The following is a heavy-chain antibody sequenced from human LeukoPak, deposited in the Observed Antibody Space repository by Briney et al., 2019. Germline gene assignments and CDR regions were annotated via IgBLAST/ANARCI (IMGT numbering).Heavy chain of an antibody. CDR2: ISTTGSTI. Sequence: GGSLRLSCATSGFIFISYEMNWARQAPGKGVEWVSYISTTGSTIYYADSVKGRFTISRDNAKNSLYLQMNSLRAEDTAVYYCARADTTYDILTGYYSAYFDYWGQGTLVTVSS. V-gene: IGHV3-48*03. J-gene: IGHJ4*02. D-gene: IGHD3-9*01. CDR1: GFIFISYE. CDR3: ARADTTYDILTGYYSAYFDY.